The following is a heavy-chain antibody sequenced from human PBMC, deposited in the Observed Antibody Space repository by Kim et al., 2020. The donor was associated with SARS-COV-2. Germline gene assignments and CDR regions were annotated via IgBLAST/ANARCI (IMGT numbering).Heavy chain of an antibody. CDR3: ARALRHYDSSGYPDLAFDY. J-gene: IGHJ4*02. Sequence: GRFTISRDNAKNSLYLQMNSLRDEDTAVYYCARALRHYDSSGYPDLAFDYWGQGTLVTVSS. D-gene: IGHD3-22*01. V-gene: IGHV3-48*02.